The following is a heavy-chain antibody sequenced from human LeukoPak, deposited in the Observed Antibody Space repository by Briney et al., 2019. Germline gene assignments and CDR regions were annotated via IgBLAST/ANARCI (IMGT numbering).Heavy chain of an antibody. CDR2: IYASGST. V-gene: IGHV4-4*07. CDR3: ARVRPALQQFDY. J-gene: IGHJ4*02. CDR1: GGSINSYY. Sequence: KASETLSLTCTVSGGSINSYYWSWIRQPPGEGLDWIGRIYASGSTNFSPSLNTRVTMSLDMSKNQIFLKMTSLTAADTAVYYCARVRPALQQFDYWGQGIVVTVSS. D-gene: IGHD2-2*01.